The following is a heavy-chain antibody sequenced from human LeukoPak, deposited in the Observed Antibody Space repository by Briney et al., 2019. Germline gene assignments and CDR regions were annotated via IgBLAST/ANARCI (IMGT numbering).Heavy chain of an antibody. CDR2: IYSGGST. V-gene: IGHV3-53*01. Sequence: GGSLRLSCAASGFTVSSNYVSWVRQAPGKGLEWVSVIYSGGSTYYADSLKGRITISRDNAKNTVYLQMNSLRAEDTAVYYCARLPTGDYWGQGTLVTVSS. J-gene: IGHJ4*02. CDR1: GFTVSSNY. CDR3: ARLPTGDY.